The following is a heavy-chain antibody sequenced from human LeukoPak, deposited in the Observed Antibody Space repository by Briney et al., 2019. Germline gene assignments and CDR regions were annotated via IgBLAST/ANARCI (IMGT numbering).Heavy chain of an antibody. CDR3: ARHRYGSGSYPYYYYYMDV. V-gene: IGHV4-61*02. CDR2: IYTSGST. D-gene: IGHD3-10*01. J-gene: IGHJ6*03. Sequence: PSETLSLTCTVSGGSISSATYYWSWIRQPAGKGLEWIGRIYTSGSTNYNPSLKSRVTISVDTSKNQFSLKLSSVTAADTAVYYCARHRYGSGSYPYYYYYMDVWGKGTTVTISS. CDR1: GGSISSATYY.